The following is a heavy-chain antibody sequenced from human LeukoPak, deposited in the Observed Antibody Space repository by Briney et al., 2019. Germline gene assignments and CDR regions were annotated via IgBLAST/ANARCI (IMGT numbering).Heavy chain of an antibody. V-gene: IGHV3-30-3*01. CDR2: IAYDSSNT. D-gene: IGHD1-26*01. CDR3: ARVGGGNYHPLDY. Sequence: GGSLRLSCAASAFTFSDHSMHWARQAPGKGLEWVPSIAYDSSNTYYADSVKGRFTISRDNSKNTLYLQLSSLRIEDTAVYYCARVGGGNYHPLDYWGQGPLVTVSS. J-gene: IGHJ4*02. CDR1: AFTFSDHS.